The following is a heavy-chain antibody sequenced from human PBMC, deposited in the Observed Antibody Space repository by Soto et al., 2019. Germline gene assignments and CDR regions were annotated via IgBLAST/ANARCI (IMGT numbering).Heavy chain of an antibody. CDR3: ARDTWDDDGDEN. CDR1: GFSFSSYA. CDR2: ISGTGSAT. V-gene: IGHV3-23*01. D-gene: IGHD4-17*01. J-gene: IGHJ4*02. Sequence: GGSLRLSCVVSGFSFSSYAMSWVRQAPGKGLEWVSLISGTGSATYFADSVRGRFTISRDDAENSLYLQMNSLRAEDTGVYYCARDTWDDDGDENWGQGTPVTVSS.